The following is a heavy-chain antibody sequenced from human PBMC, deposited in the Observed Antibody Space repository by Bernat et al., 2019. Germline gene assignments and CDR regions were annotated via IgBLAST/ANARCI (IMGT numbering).Heavy chain of an antibody. CDR1: GFTFSSYG. J-gene: IGHJ4*02. Sequence: QVQLVESGGGVVQPGRSLRLSCAASGFTFSSYGMHWVRQAPGKGLEWVAVISYDGSNKYYADSMKGRFTISRDNSKNTLYLQMNSLRAEDTAVYYCAKDPGYSGYDWSDYWGQGTLVTVTS. D-gene: IGHD5-12*01. CDR2: ISYDGSNK. CDR3: AKDPGYSGYDWSDY. V-gene: IGHV3-30*18.